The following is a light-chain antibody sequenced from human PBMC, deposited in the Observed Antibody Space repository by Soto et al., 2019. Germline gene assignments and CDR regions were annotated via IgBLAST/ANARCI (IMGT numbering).Light chain of an antibody. CDR3: QQRSTWPLT. CDR1: QSISSF. J-gene: IGKJ4*01. Sequence: EIVLTQSPATVSLSPGERATLSCRASQSISSFLAWYQQRPGQPPRLLIYDASNSATGIPARFSGSGSGTDFTLTISSLEPEDFAVYYCQQRSTWPLTFGGGTKVEIK. V-gene: IGKV3-11*01. CDR2: DAS.